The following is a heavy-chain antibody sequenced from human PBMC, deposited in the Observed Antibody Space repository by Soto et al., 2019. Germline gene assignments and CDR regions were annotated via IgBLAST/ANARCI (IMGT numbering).Heavy chain of an antibody. CDR2: VNNDGTDT. CDR1: GFTFSNYW. Sequence: EVQLVESGGGLVQPGWSLRLSCAASGFTFSNYWMYWVRQAPGKGLVWVSRVNNDGTDTTHADSVKGRFTISRDNAENTLYLQMNSQRAEDTAVDYCARGGLQHALDVWGHGSTVPVSS. D-gene: IGHD6-13*01. CDR3: ARGGLQHALDV. V-gene: IGHV3-74*03. J-gene: IGHJ6*02.